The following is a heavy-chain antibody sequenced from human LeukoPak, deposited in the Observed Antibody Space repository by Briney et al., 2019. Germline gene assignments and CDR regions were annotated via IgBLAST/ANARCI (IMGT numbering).Heavy chain of an antibody. CDR3: ARQGTEYHDNSGYYDAFDI. D-gene: IGHD3-22*01. J-gene: IGHJ3*02. Sequence: SEILSLTCTVSGGSISSSSYYWGWIRQPPGKGLEWIGSIYYSGNTYYNPSLKSRVAISVDTSKSHFSLKLSSVTAADTAVYYCARQGTEYHDNSGYYDAFDIWGQGTMVTVSS. V-gene: IGHV4-39*01. CDR2: IYYSGNT. CDR1: GGSISSSSYY.